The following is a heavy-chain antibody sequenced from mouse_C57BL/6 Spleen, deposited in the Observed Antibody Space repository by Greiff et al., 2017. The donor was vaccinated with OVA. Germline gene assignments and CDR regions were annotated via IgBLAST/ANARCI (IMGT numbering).Heavy chain of an antibody. Sequence: QVQLQQSGPELVKPGASVKISCKASGYAFSSSWMYWVKQRPGKGLEWIGRIYPGDGDTNYNGKFKGKATLTADKSSSTAYMQLSSLTSEDSAVYFCAETAQATGFAYWGQGTLVTVSA. V-gene: IGHV1-82*01. CDR2: IYPGDGDT. CDR3: AETAQATGFAY. CDR1: GYAFSSSW. D-gene: IGHD3-2*02. J-gene: IGHJ3*01.